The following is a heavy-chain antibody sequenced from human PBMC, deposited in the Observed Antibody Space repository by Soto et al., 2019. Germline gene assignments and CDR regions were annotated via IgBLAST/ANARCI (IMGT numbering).Heavy chain of an antibody. J-gene: IGHJ5*02. V-gene: IGHV1-69*13. Sequence: SVKVSCKASGGTFSSYAISWVRQAPGQGLEWMGGIIPIFGTANYAQKFQGRVTINADESTSKAYMELSSLRSEETAVYYCARALGYYDSSGYYRFDPWGQGTLVTV. D-gene: IGHD3-22*01. CDR1: GGTFSSYA. CDR3: ARALGYYDSSGYYRFDP. CDR2: IIPIFGTA.